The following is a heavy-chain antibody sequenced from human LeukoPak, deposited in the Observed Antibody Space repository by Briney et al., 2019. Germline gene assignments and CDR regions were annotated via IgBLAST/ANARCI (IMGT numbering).Heavy chain of an antibody. V-gene: IGHV1-2*04. J-gene: IGHJ5*02. CDR1: GYTFTGYY. D-gene: IGHD4-23*01. Sequence: GASVKVSCKASGYTFTGYYMHWVRQAPGQGLEWMGWINPNSGGTNYAQKFQGWVTMTRDTSISTAYMELSRLRSDDTAVYYCAGDAYGGNSGDNWFDPWGQGTLVTVSS. CDR3: AGDAYGGNSGDNWFDP. CDR2: INPNSGGT.